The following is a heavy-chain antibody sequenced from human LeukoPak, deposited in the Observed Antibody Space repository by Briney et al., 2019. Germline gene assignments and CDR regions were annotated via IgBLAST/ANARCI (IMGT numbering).Heavy chain of an antibody. J-gene: IGHJ5*02. CDR2: IGGSGDGT. CDR3: AKDRGADVGIDNYWFDP. V-gene: IGHV3-23*01. CDR1: VFTFRLYA. D-gene: IGHD1-1*01. Sequence: PGGSLRLSCTASVFTFRLYAMTWVRQAPGKGLEWVSGIGGSGDGTHYTHSVKGRFTISRDNSKNTLYLQMNSLRAEDTAVYYCAKDRGADVGIDNYWFDPWGQGTLVIVSS.